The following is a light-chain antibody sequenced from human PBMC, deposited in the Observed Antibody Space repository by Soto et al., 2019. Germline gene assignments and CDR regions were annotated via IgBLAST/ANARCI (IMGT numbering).Light chain of an antibody. J-gene: IGKJ1*01. CDR3: QQYHYWWA. CDR2: RAS. Sequence: EIVMTQSPATLSVSPGERATLSCRASQSVSSNLAWYQQTPRQAPRLLIYRASTRATGIPARFSGSGSGTEFTLTISSLQSEDFAVYYCQQYHYWWAFGQGTKVEI. V-gene: IGKV3-15*01. CDR1: QSVSSN.